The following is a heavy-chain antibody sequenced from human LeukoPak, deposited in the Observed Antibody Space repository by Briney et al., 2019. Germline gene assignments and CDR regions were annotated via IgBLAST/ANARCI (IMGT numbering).Heavy chain of an antibody. D-gene: IGHD4-17*01. CDR2: IRYDGSNQ. J-gene: IGHJ4*02. V-gene: IGHV3-30*02. Sequence: PGGSLRLSCAASGFTFSSYGMHGVRQAPGKGLEWVAFIRYDGSNQYYADSVKGRFTISRDNSKNTLYLQMNSLRAEDTAVYYCAKGGNTVSSSFNYWGQGTLITVSS. CDR3: AKGGNTVSSSFNY. CDR1: GFTFSSYG.